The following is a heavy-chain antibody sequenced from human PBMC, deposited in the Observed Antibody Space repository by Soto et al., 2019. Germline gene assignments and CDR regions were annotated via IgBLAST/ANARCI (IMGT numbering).Heavy chain of an antibody. V-gene: IGHV1-18*01. CDR3: ARGRYVDY. J-gene: IGHJ4*02. CDR2: ISAHNGNT. Sequence: QVHLVQSGAEVKKPGASVKVSCKGSGYAFTTYGITWLRQAPGQGLEWMGWISAHNGNTNYAQKLQGRVTVTRDTSTSTAYMELRSLRSDDTDVYYCARGRYVDYWGQGALVTVSS. D-gene: IGHD1-1*01. CDR1: GYAFTTYG.